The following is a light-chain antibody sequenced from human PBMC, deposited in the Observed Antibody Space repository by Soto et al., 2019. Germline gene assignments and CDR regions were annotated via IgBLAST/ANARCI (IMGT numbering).Light chain of an antibody. CDR1: SSNIGAGYD. Sequence: QAVVTQPPSVSGAPGQRVTISCTRSSSNIGAGYDVHWYQQLPGTAPKLLIYGNSNRPSGVPDRFSGSKSGTSASLAITGLQAEDEADYYCQSYDSSLSALFGGGTKLTVL. V-gene: IGLV1-40*01. CDR3: QSYDSSLSAL. CDR2: GNS. J-gene: IGLJ3*02.